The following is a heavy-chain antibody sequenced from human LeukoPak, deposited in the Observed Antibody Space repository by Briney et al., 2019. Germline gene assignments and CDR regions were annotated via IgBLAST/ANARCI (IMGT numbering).Heavy chain of an antibody. CDR3: ARPRPGYYMDV. V-gene: IGHV3-7*01. J-gene: IGHJ6*03. CDR1: GFTISNHW. CDR2: IKQDGSEK. D-gene: IGHD1-1*01. Sequence: GGSLRLSCAASGFTISNHWMHWVRQAPGKGLEWVANIKQDGSEKYYVDSVKGRFTISRDNAKNSLYLQMNSLRAEDTAVYYCARPRPGYYMDVWGKGTTVTVSS.